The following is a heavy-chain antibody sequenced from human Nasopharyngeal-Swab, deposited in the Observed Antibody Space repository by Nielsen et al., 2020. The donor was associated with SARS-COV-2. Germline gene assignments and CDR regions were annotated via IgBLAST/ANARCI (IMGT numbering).Heavy chain of an antibody. V-gene: IGHV3-21*01. J-gene: IGHJ3*02. Sequence: GVTLRLSCTASEFTFSSYSKNWVRQAPVKGQEGVSSASRSSSYIYYADSVKGRFTISRDNAKNSLYMQINSLRAEDTAVYHCARLQGERRAGAFDIWGQGTMVTVSS. CDR2: ASRSSSYI. D-gene: IGHD1-1*01. CDR3: ARLQGERRAGAFDI. CDR1: EFTFSSYS.